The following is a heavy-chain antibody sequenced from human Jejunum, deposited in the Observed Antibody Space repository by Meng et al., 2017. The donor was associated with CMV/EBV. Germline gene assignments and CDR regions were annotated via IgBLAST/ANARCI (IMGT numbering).Heavy chain of an antibody. CDR2: VDYSGTT. CDR1: VASISGSY. D-gene: IGHD3-16*01. J-gene: IGHJ4*02. V-gene: IGHV4-59*01. Sequence: SVSVASISGSYWPWIRQTPGKGLEWIEWVDYSGTTKYNPSLKGRVTISVDTSKSQFSLELRSVIATDTAVFYCARGWGTTSPWDYWGQGTLVTVSS. CDR3: ARGWGTTSPWDY.